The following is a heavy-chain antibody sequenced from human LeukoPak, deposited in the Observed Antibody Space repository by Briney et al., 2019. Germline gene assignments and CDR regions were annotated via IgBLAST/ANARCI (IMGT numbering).Heavy chain of an antibody. Sequence: VKVSCKASGGTFSSYAISWVRQAPGQGLEWMGGIIPIFGTANYAQKFQGRVTITTDESTSTAYMELSSLRSEDTAVYYCASNYYDSSGYLGAFDIWGQGTMVTVSS. D-gene: IGHD3-22*01. CDR1: GGTFSSYA. V-gene: IGHV1-69*05. CDR3: ASNYYDSSGYLGAFDI. CDR2: IIPIFGTA. J-gene: IGHJ3*02.